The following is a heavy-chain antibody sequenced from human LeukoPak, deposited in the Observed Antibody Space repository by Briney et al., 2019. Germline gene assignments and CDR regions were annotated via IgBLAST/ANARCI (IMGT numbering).Heavy chain of an antibody. CDR3: ASVYGDPPSTDY. CDR1: GYTFTSYG. Sequence: ASVKVSCKASGYTFTSYGISWVRQAPGQGLEWMGWMNPNSGNTGYAQKFQGRVTMTRNTSISTAYMELSSLRSEDTAVYYCASVYGDPPSTDYWGQGTLVTVSS. D-gene: IGHD4-17*01. CDR2: MNPNSGNT. V-gene: IGHV1-8*02. J-gene: IGHJ4*02.